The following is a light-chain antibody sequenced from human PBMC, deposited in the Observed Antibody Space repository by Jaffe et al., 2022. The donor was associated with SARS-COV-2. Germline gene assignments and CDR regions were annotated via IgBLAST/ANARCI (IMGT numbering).Light chain of an antibody. J-gene: IGKJ4*01. CDR2: DAA. V-gene: IGKV1-33*01. CDR3: QQYDNFPLT. CDR1: QDIRNY. Sequence: DIQMTQSPSSLSASVGDRVTITCQASQDIRNYLNWFQQKPGKAPKLLINDAANLETGVPSRFRGNGFGTGFTLTISSLQPEDIATYYCQQYDNFPLTFGGGTKVEL.